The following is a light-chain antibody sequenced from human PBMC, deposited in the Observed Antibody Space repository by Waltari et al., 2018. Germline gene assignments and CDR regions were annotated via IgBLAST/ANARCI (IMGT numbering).Light chain of an antibody. CDR2: DAS. CDR3: QRYDNLPVFA. V-gene: IGKV1-33*01. Sequence: DIQLTQSPSSLSASVGDRVSITCRASQPITNYLNWYQQKPGKAPRLLIYDASNLQAGVPSRFSGSQSGTEFTFIIASLQPEDVATYYCQRYDNLPVFAFGPGTKLDIQ. J-gene: IGKJ3*01. CDR1: QPITNY.